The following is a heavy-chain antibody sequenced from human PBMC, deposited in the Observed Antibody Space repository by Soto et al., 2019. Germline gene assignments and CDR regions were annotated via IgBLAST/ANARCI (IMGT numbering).Heavy chain of an antibody. V-gene: IGHV3-33*01. D-gene: IGHD6-19*01. Sequence: QVQLVESGGGVVQPGTSLRLSCAASGFSFNTHGMHWIRQTPAKGLEWVAVIWFDGSKKYYEDSVTGRFTISRDNSRSALSLEMDSLRVEDTGVYYCARSSGLGIDFWGQGTLVTVSS. CDR2: IWFDGSKK. J-gene: IGHJ4*02. CDR1: GFSFNTHG. CDR3: ARSSGLGIDF.